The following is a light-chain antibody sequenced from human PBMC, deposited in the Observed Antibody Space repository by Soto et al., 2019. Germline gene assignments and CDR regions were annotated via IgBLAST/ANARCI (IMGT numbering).Light chain of an antibody. J-gene: IGLJ1*01. Sequence: QSVLTQPASVSGSAGQSITISCTGTSSDVGGYNYVSWYQQRPGKAPKLIIYEVTRRPSGVPDRIFASKSDTTASLTVSGLQAEDEADYYCSSFAGTNSFVFGTGTKVTVL. CDR2: EVT. V-gene: IGLV2-8*01. CDR3: SSFAGTNSFV. CDR1: SSDVGGYNY.